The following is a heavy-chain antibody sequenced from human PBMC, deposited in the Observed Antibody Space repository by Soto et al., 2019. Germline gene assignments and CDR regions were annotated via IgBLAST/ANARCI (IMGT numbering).Heavy chain of an antibody. Sequence: GSLRLSCAAFGFSFSFYWMSWVRQAPGKGLEWVANIKQDGGTQYYVDSVKGRFTISRDNAKNSLYLQMNNLRADDTAVYYCARDEAIDYWGQGTLVTVSS. CDR2: IKQDGGTQ. V-gene: IGHV3-7*03. CDR1: GFSFSFYW. CDR3: ARDEAIDY. J-gene: IGHJ4*02.